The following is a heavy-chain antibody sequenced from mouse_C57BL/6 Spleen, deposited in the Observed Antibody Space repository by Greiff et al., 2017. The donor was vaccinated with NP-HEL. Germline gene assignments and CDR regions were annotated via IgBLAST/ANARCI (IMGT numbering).Heavy chain of an antibody. CDR3: ARGSFDV. J-gene: IGHJ1*03. V-gene: IGHV1-59*01. CDR2: IDPSDSYT. CDR1: GYTFTSYW. Sequence: QLQLKQPGAELVRPGTSVKLSCKASGYTFTSYWMHWVKQRPGQGLEWIGVIDPSDSYTNYNQKFKGKATLTVDTSSSTAYMHLSSLTSEDSAVYYCARGSFDVWGTGTTVTVSS.